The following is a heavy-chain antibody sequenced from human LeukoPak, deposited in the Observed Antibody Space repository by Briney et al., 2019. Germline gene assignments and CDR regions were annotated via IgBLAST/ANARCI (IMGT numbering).Heavy chain of an antibody. CDR3: VTLRYFDWEFDY. Sequence: GGSLRLSCAASGFTFSSYSMNWVRQAPGKGLEWVSYISSSSSTIYYADSVKGRFTISRDNAKNSLYLQMNSLRDEDTAVYYCVTLRYFDWEFDYWGQGTLVTVSS. CDR2: ISSSSSTI. D-gene: IGHD3-9*01. CDR1: GFTFSSYS. V-gene: IGHV3-48*02. J-gene: IGHJ4*02.